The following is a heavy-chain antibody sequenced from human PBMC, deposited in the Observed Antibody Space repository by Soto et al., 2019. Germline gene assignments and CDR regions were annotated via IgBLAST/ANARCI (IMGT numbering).Heavy chain of an antibody. D-gene: IGHD3-3*01. CDR3: ASNPLYDFWSGYYDLNWFDT. CDR2: ISSSGSTI. CDR1: GFTFSSYE. J-gene: IGHJ5*02. Sequence: GGSLRLSCAASGFTFSSYEMNWVRQAPGKGLEWVSYISSSGSTIYYADSVKGRFTISRDNAKNSLYLQMNSLGAEDTAVYYCASNPLYDFWSGYYDLNWFDTWGQGTLVTVSS. V-gene: IGHV3-48*03.